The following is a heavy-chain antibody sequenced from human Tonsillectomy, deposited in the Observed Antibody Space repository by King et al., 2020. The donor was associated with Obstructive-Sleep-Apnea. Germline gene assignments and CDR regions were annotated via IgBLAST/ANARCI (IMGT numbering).Heavy chain of an antibody. CDR2: IYYSGST. J-gene: IGHJ3*02. CDR3: ARGSLPLNAFDI. CDR1: GGSISSGGYY. V-gene: IGHV4-31*03. Sequence: QLQESGPGLVKPSQTLSLTCTVSGGSISSGGYYWSWIRQPPGKGLEWIGYIYYSGSTYYNPSLKSRVTISVDTSKSQFSLRLSSVTAADTAVYYCARGSLPLNAFDIWGQGTMVTVSS.